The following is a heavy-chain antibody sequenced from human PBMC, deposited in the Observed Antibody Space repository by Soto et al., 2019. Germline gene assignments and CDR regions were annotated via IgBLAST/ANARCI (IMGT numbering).Heavy chain of an antibody. CDR3: AGGPHLPDYYDSTEYH. J-gene: IGHJ5*02. CDR2: ISYDGIKK. Sequence: PGGSLRLSCAASGFSFTTYAMHWVRQAPGKGLEWLAVISYDGIKKYYADSVKGRFTISRDNSKNTLYLQMNSLRAEDTAVYSCAGGPHLPDYYDSTEYHWGQGTLVTVSS. CDR1: GFSFTTYA. D-gene: IGHD3-22*01. V-gene: IGHV3-30*04.